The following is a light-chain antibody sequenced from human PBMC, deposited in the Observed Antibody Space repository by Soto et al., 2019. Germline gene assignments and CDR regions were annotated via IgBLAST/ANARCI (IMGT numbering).Light chain of an antibody. CDR3: SSYRVTDTLV. V-gene: IGLV2-14*01. Sequence: QSVLTHPASVSGSPGQSITISCTGTSSDVGGYPYVSWYQHHPGKAPQLIIYEFTNRPSWVSHRFSGSKSGNTASLTISGLQAEDEAEYYCSSYRVTDTLVFGSGTKVTVL. J-gene: IGLJ1*01. CDR1: SSDVGGYPY. CDR2: EFT.